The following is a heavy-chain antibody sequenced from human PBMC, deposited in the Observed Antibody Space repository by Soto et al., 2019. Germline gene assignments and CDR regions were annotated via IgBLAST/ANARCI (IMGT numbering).Heavy chain of an antibody. V-gene: IGHV3-23*01. CDR2: ISAGGST. Sequence: GSLRLSCTASGFTFSDYAMSWVRQPPGKGLEWVSVISAGGSTYYADSVKGRFTVPRANSKNTLYLQMNSLRAEDTAVYYCANVPIWCSSTRCYTEGFDYWGQGTLVTVSS. CDR3: ANVPIWCSSTRCYTEGFDY. CDR1: GFTFSDYA. J-gene: IGHJ4*02. D-gene: IGHD2-2*02.